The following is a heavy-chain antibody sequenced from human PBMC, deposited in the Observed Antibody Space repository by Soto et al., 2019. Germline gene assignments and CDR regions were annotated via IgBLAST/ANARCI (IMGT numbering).Heavy chain of an antibody. CDR1: GGSISSSSYY. J-gene: IGHJ5*02. CDR2: IYYSGST. D-gene: IGHD3-3*01. CDR3: ARIEWLLQKLDL. Sequence: SETLSLTRTVSGGSISSSSYYGGWIRQPPGKGLEWIGSIYYSGSTYYNPSLKSRVTISVDTSKNQFSLKLSSVTAADTAVYYCARIEWLLQKLDLWGQGTLVTVSS. V-gene: IGHV4-39*01.